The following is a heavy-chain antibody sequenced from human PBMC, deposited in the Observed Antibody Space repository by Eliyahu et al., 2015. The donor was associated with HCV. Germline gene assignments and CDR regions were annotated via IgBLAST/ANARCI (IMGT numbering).Heavy chain of an antibody. D-gene: IGHD6-13*01. CDR1: A. Sequence: AMHWVRQAPGKGLEWVAVXSFDGSNEYYADSGXGRFTISXDNSKNTLYLXMXSLRXEDTAVYYCAKAGYSTXSKVFPYYFDSWGQGTLVTVSS. CDR2: XSFDGSNE. CDR3: AKAGYSTXSKVFPYYFDS. V-gene: IGHV3-30-3*02. J-gene: IGHJ4*02.